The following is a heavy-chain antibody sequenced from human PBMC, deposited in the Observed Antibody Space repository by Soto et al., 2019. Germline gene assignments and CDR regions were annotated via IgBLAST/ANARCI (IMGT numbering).Heavy chain of an antibody. V-gene: IGHV3-23*01. CDR2: ISASGVTT. D-gene: IGHD2-8*02. J-gene: IGHJ4*02. CDR1: GFAFHTHA. Sequence: GGSLRLSCGASGFAFHTHALSWVRQAPGKGLEWVSGISASGVTTYYADSVKGRFTISRDNSKNTVTLQMNSLRAEDTAFYYCAKDRTPPLSLSPSSQAIKNLLVGQCFASWGQGTLVTVSS. CDR3: AKDRTPPLSLSPSSQAIKNLLVGQCFAS.